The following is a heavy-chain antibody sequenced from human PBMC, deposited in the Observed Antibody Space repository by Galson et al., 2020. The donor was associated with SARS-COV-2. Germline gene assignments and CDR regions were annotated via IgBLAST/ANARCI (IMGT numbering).Heavy chain of an antibody. CDR2: LKPNTGDA. CDR3: AKEGEYDGADSNALDV. CDR1: GYAFTGYY. V-gene: IGHV1-2*02. J-gene: IGHJ3*01. D-gene: IGHD3-10*01. Sequence: GESLKISCKASGYAFTGYYLHWVRQAPGIGLEWMGWLKPNTGDASFAQKFQGRVSVTRDTSISTAYMELSSLRSDDTAVYYCAKEGEYDGADSNALDVWGRGTKVTVSS.